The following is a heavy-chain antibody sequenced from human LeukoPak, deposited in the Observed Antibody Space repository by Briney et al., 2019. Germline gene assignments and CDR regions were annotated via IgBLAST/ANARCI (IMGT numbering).Heavy chain of an antibody. CDR1: GGSFSGYY. D-gene: IGHD3-9*01. Sequence: SETLSLTCAVYGGSFSGYYWGWIRQPPGKGLEWIGSIYSSGSTYYNASLQSRVTISIETSKNQISLRLNSVTAADTAVYYCARLYDILTGYYYYFDYWGQGTLATVSS. V-gene: IGHV4-34*01. CDR2: IYSSGST. CDR3: ARLYDILTGYYYYFDY. J-gene: IGHJ4*02.